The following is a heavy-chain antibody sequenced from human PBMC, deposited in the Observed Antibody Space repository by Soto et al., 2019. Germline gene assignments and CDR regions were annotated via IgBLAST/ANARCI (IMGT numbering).Heavy chain of an antibody. J-gene: IGHJ4*02. CDR1: GFTFSSYA. V-gene: IGHV3-23*01. CDR2: ISGSGGST. CDR3: AKFVSSSGWHGTCFDY. Sequence: GGSLRLSCAASGFTFSSYAMSWVRQAPGKGLEWVSAISGSGGSTYYADSVKGRFTISRDNSKNTLYLQMNSLRAEDTAVYYCAKFVSSSGWHGTCFDYWGQGTLVTVSS. D-gene: IGHD6-19*01.